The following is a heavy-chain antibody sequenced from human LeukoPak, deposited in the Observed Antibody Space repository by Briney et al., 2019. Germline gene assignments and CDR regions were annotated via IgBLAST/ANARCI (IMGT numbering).Heavy chain of an antibody. Sequence: ASVKVSCTASGYTFTSYYMHWVRQGPGQGLEWMGIINPSGGSTSYAQKFQGRVTMTRDMSTSTVYMELSSLRSEDTAVYYCARDHRGAYYYYMDVWGKGTTVTVSS. CDR3: ARDHRGAYYYYMDV. V-gene: IGHV1-46*01. CDR1: GYTFTSYY. J-gene: IGHJ6*03. CDR2: INPSGGST.